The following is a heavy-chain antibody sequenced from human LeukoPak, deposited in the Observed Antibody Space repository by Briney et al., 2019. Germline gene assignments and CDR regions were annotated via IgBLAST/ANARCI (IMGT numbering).Heavy chain of an antibody. Sequence: GGSLRLSCAASGFSFNSYGFHWFRQAPGKGLEWVAYIRYDGNNEDYADSVKGRFTISRDNSKNMVFLQMNRLRLEDTAVLYCARDQGWVPTAFEFWGQGILVTVSS. CDR1: GFSFNSYG. V-gene: IGHV3-30*02. CDR3: ARDQGWVPTAFEF. D-gene: IGHD4/OR15-4a*01. CDR2: IRYDGNNE. J-gene: IGHJ4*02.